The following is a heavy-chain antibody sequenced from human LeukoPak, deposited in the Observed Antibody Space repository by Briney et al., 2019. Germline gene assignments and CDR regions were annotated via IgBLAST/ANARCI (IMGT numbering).Heavy chain of an antibody. D-gene: IGHD3-22*01. V-gene: IGHV4-34*01. CDR3: ARRGALRYYDSSGYYST. J-gene: IGHJ5*02. Sequence: SETLSLTCAVYGGPFSGYYWSWIRQPPGKGLEWTGEFNHSGSTNYNPSLKSRVTISVDTSKNQFSLKLSSVTAADTAVYYCARRGALRYYDSSGYYSTWGQGTLVTVSS. CDR1: GGPFSGYY. CDR2: FNHSGST.